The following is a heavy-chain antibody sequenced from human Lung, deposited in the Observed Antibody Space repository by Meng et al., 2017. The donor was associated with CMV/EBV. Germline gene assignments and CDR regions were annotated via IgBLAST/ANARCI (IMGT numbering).Heavy chain of an antibody. V-gene: IGHV6-1*01. CDR1: GNSVSSHSAP. D-gene: IGHD1-1*01. Sequence: LFCAISGNSVSSHSAPWNWIRLSPSRVLEWLGRTYYRSKWYNDYAVSVKSRISINPDTSKNQFSLQLNSVTPDDTAVYYCTSGDWNDVRLDPWGQGTLVTVSS. J-gene: IGHJ5*01. CDR3: TSGDWNDVRLDP. CDR2: TYYRSKWYN.